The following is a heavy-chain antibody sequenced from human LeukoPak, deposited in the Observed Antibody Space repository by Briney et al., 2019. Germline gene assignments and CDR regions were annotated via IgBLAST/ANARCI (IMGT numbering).Heavy chain of an antibody. CDR2: ISSSSTYI. J-gene: IGHJ4*02. V-gene: IGHV3-21*01. Sequence: PGGSLRLSCAASGFTFSSHTMNWVRQAPGKGLEWVSSISSSSTYIYYADSVRGRFTISRDNAKNTLYLQMNSLRAEDTAVYYCTRATWDTGNPFDYWGQGTLVTVSS. CDR3: TRATWDTGNPFDY. D-gene: IGHD5-18*01. CDR1: GFTFSSHT.